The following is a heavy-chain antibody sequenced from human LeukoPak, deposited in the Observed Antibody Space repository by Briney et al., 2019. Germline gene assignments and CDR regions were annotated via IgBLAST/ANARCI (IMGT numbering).Heavy chain of an antibody. CDR3: ALPRSKMVRGVTGAFSFDY. Sequence: ASVKVSCKASGYTFTDYYMHWVRQAPGQGLEWMGTINPSGGSTTYAQKFQGRVTMTRDTSTGTVYMELSSLRSEDTAVYYCALPRSKMVRGVTGAFSFDYWGQGTLVTVSS. J-gene: IGHJ4*02. D-gene: IGHD3-10*01. CDR2: INPSGGST. V-gene: IGHV1-46*01. CDR1: GYTFTDYY.